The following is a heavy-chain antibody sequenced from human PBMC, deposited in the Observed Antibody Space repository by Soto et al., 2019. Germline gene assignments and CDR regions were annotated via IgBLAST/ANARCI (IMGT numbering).Heavy chain of an antibody. CDR1: GYTFTSYY. D-gene: IGHD6-19*01. V-gene: IGHV1-46*03. CDR2: INPSGGST. J-gene: IGHJ4*02. CDR3: ARVLPSSGWFAY. Sequence: QVQLVQSGAEVKKPGASVKVSCKASGYTFTSYYMHWVRQAPGQGLGWMGIINPSGGSTSYAQKFQGRDPLPRDTATSRFYRELTRLRSEDTAVDYCARVLPSSGWFAYCGQGTLVTVSS.